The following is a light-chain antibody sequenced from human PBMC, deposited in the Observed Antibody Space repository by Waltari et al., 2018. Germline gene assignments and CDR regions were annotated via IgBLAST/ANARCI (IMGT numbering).Light chain of an antibody. V-gene: IGLV3-1*01. Sequence: SYELTQTPSVTVLPGQTASITCSGNKLGNKYVCWYQQKPGQSPLLVIYQDSKRPSEIPGRVSGSNSGNTATLTISGTQAMDEADYYCQTWDSGSTVVFGGGTKLTVL. CDR2: QDS. CDR3: QTWDSGSTVV. J-gene: IGLJ2*01. CDR1: KLGNKY.